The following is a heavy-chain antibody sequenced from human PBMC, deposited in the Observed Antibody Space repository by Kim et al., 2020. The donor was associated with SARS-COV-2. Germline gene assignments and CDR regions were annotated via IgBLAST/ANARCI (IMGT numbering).Heavy chain of an antibody. J-gene: IGHJ6*02. CDR2: IYYSGST. D-gene: IGHD3-9*01. CDR3: ARGVLNYDILTGYQMNYYYYGMDV. V-gene: IGHV4-59*01. CDR1: GGSISSYY. Sequence: SETLSLTCTVSGGSISSYYWSWIRQPPGKGLEWIGYIYYSGSTNYNPSLKSRVTISVDTSKNQFSLKLSSVTAADTAVYYCARGVLNYDILTGYQMNYYYYGMDVWGQGTTVTVSS.